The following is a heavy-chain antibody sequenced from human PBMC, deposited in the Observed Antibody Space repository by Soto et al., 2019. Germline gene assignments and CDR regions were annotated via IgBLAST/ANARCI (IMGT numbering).Heavy chain of an antibody. CDR2: ISSSGYST. CDR1: GFTFNNYA. D-gene: IGHD5-18*01. CDR3: AFRGYSYGFGFY. V-gene: IGHV3-23*01. Sequence: PGGSLRLSCAASGFTFNNYAMSWVRQAPGKGLEWVSAISSSGYSTYYADSVKGRFTISRDNSKNTLYLQMNSLRAEDTAVYYCAFRGYSYGFGFYWGQGTLVTVSS. J-gene: IGHJ4*02.